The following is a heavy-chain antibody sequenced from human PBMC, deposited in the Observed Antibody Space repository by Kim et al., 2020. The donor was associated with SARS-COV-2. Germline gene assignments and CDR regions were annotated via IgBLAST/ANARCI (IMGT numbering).Heavy chain of an antibody. CDR2: IYYSGST. CDR3: ARRRPDNTGWYFDY. J-gene: IGHJ4*01. D-gene: IGHD6-19*01. V-gene: IGHV4-39*01. Sequence: SETLSLTCTVSGGSISSSSYYWGWIRQPPGKGLEWIGSIYYSGSTYYNPSLKSRVTMSVDTSKNQFSLKLSSVTAADTAVYFCARRRPDNTGWYFDYWG. CDR1: GGSISSSSYY.